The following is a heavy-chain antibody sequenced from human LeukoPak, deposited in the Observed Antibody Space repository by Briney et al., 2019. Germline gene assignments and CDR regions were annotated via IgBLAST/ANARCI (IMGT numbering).Heavy chain of an antibody. CDR3: ARTLRRHCSGGSCYSPHLDY. D-gene: IGHD2-15*01. CDR2: MNPNSGNT. Sequence: ASVKVSCKASGYTFTSYDINWVRQATGQGLEWMGWMNPNSGNTGYTQKFQGRVTMTRDTSISTAYMELSSLRSEDTAVYYCARTLRRHCSGGSCYSPHLDYWGQGTLVTVSS. J-gene: IGHJ4*02. CDR1: GYTFTSYD. V-gene: IGHV1-8*01.